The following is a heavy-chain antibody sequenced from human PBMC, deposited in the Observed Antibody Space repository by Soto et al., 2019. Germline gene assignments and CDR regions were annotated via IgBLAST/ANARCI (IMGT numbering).Heavy chain of an antibody. D-gene: IGHD6-13*01. Sequence: GGSLRLSCAASGFTFRSFTMNWVRQAPGKGREWVSTISSNSAYIYYTDALRGRFTISRDHAKNSLHLPMNSLRAEDTAVYYCTGEGSRDSSVRCLFEQWGPGTTVTVSS. CDR2: ISSNSAYI. V-gene: IGHV3-21*01. J-gene: IGHJ1*01. CDR3: TGEGSRDSSVRCLFEQ. CDR1: GFTFRSFT.